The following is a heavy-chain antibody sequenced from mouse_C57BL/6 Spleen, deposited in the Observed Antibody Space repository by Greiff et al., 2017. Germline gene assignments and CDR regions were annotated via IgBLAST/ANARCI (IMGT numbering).Heavy chain of an antibody. V-gene: IGHV1-18*01. J-gene: IGHJ1*03. CDR3: ARGRYYGSSWYFDV. CDR2: INPNNGGT. Sequence: EVKLMESGPELVKPGASVKIPCKASGYTFTDYNMDWVKQSHGKSLEWIGDINPNNGGTIYNQKFKGKATLTVDKSSSTAYMELRSLTSGDTAVYYCARGRYYGSSWYFDVWGTGTTVTVSS. CDR1: GYTFTDYN. D-gene: IGHD1-1*01.